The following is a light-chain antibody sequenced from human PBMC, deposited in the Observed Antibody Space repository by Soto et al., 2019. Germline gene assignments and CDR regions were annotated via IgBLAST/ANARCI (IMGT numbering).Light chain of an antibody. CDR3: QQYGSSPPYT. CDR1: QSVSSSN. Sequence: EIVLTQSPGTLSLSPGARATLSCRASQSVSSSNLAWYQQKPGQAPRLLIYGTSSRATGIPDRFSGSGSGTDFTLTISRLEPEDFAVYYCQQYGSSPPYTFGQGTKLEIK. J-gene: IGKJ2*01. V-gene: IGKV3-20*01. CDR2: GTS.